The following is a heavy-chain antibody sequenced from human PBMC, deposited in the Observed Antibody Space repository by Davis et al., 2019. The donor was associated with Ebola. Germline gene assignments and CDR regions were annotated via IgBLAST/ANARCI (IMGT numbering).Heavy chain of an antibody. V-gene: IGHV3-73*01. CDR1: GFSFSGAA. J-gene: IGHJ4*02. CDR2: IRGKSKNYAT. D-gene: IGHD3-22*01. CDR3: TTLIDF. Sequence: GESLQISCVASGFSFSGAAMHWVRQPPGKGLEWVGRIRGKSKNYATAYAESVKGRFTISRDDGKNTAYLQMQSLKSEDAATYFCTTLIDFWGQGTLVTVSS.